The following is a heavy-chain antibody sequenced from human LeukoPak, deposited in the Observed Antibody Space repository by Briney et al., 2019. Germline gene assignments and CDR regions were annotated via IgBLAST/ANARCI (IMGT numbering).Heavy chain of an antibody. CDR3: VRVDYDILTGYQNYFKY. Sequence: PGGSLRLSCAASGFTVSSNYMSWVRQAPGKGLEWVSVIYSGGSTYYADSVKGRFTISRDNAKNSLYLQMNSLRAEDTAVYYCVRVDYDILTGYQNYFKYWGQGTLVTVSS. D-gene: IGHD3-9*01. CDR2: IYSGGST. CDR1: GFTVSSNY. J-gene: IGHJ4*02. V-gene: IGHV3-53*01.